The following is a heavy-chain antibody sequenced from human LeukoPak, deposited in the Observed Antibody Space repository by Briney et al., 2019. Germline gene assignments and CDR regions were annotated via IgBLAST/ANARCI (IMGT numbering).Heavy chain of an antibody. D-gene: IGHD5-18*01. Sequence: GGSLRLSCAASGFTFSSYAMSWVRQAPGKGLEWVSAISGSGGSTYYADSVKGQFTISRDNSKNTLYLQMNSLRAEDTAVYYCAKEARPIQLWLEGLFDYWGQGTLVTVSS. CDR1: GFTFSSYA. CDR2: ISGSGGST. J-gene: IGHJ4*02. CDR3: AKEARPIQLWLEGLFDY. V-gene: IGHV3-23*01.